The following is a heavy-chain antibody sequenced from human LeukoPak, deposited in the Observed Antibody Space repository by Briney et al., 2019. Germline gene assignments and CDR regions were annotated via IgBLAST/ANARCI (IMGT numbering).Heavy chain of an antibody. V-gene: IGHV3-49*03. J-gene: IGHJ3*02. Sequence: GGSLRLSCTASGFTFGDYAMSWFRQAPGKGLEWVGFIRSKAYGGTTEYAASVKGRFTISRDDSKSIAYLQMNSLKTEDTAVYYCKTVTAPYAFGIWGQGTMVTVSS. CDR1: GFTFGDYA. CDR2: IRSKAYGGTT. CDR3: KTVTAPYAFGI. D-gene: IGHD4-17*01.